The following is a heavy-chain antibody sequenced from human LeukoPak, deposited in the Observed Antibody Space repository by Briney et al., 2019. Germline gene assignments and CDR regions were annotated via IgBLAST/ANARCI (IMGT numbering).Heavy chain of an antibody. CDR2: INQDGSEK. CDR1: GFILSSYW. Sequence: PGGSLRLSCAASGFILSSYWMSSVRQAPGKGLEWVANINQDGSEKYYVDSVKGRFTISRDNAKNSLYLQMNSLRAEDTAVYYCARDHAFSYYYYYMDVWGKGTTVTVSS. V-gene: IGHV3-7*01. D-gene: IGHD3-3*01. J-gene: IGHJ6*03. CDR3: ARDHAFSYYYYYMDV.